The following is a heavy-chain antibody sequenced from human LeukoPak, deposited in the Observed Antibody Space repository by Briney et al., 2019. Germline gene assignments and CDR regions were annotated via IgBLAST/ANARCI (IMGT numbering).Heavy chain of an antibody. Sequence: PGRSLRLSCAASGLTFSSYAMHWVRQAPGKGLAWVTIISYDGSNKYYADSVKGRFTISRDNSKNTLYLQLNSLRTEDTAVYYCARGLYSGLIAYAFDIWGQGTMVTVSS. CDR1: GLTFSSYA. J-gene: IGHJ3*02. D-gene: IGHD5-12*01. V-gene: IGHV3-30*04. CDR3: ARGLYSGLIAYAFDI. CDR2: ISYDGSNK.